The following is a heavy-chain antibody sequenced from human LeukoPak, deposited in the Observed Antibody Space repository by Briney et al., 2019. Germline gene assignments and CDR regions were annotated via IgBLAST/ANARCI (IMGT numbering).Heavy chain of an antibody. CDR1: GFAFDDFA. CDR2: ITWDSLSI. D-gene: IGHD2-15*01. CDR3: VKAAVATRPRYFDL. V-gene: IGHV3-9*01. J-gene: IGHJ2*01. Sequence: GGSLRLSCAASGFAFDDFAMHWVRQAPGKGLEWVSGITWDSLSIVYADSVMGRFTISRDNARKSLYLQMNSLRSEDTALYYCVKAAVATRPRYFDLWGRGTLVSVSS.